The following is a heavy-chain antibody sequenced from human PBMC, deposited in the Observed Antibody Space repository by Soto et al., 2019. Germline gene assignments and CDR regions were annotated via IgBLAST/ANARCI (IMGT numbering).Heavy chain of an antibody. J-gene: IGHJ4*02. CDR2: ISDAGSDK. Sequence: QVQLVESGGGVVHPGRSLTLASAASGFPFSTYGMHWVRQAPAKGLEWVAVISDAGSDKYYADSVKGRFTVSRDNSKNTLYLQMNSLRAEDTAVYYCAKDPHNEVVYYFDSWGQGTLVTVSS. CDR3: AKDPHNEVVYYFDS. CDR1: GFPFSTYG. V-gene: IGHV3-30*18. D-gene: IGHD1-1*01.